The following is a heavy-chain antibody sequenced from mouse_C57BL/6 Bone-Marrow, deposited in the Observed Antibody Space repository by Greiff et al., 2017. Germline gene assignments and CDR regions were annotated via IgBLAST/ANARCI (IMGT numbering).Heavy chain of an antibody. V-gene: IGHV10-1*01. D-gene: IGHD1-1*01. CDR1: GFSFNTYA. CDR3: VRDYYGSRAFAY. J-gene: IGHJ3*01. CDR2: IRSKSNNYAT. Sequence: EVQLQESGGGLVQPKGSLKLSCAASGFSFNTYAMNWVRQAPGKGLEWVARIRSKSNNYATYYADSVKDRFTISRDDSESMLYLQMNNLKTEDTAMYYCVRDYYGSRAFAYWGQGTLVTVSA.